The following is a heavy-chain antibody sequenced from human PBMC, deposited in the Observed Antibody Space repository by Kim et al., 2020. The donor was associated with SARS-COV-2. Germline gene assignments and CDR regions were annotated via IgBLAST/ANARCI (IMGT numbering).Heavy chain of an antibody. Sequence: ASVKVSCKAFGYTFTKYAINWVRQAPGQGLDWMGWIDTNTGNPTHAQGFTGRFVFSFDSSVRTAYLQISGLKPEDTVIYFCARGHPRDYWGQGTLVTVSS. J-gene: IGHJ4*02. CDR2: IDTNTGNP. CDR1: GYTFTKYA. V-gene: IGHV7-4-1*02. CDR3: ARGHPRDY.